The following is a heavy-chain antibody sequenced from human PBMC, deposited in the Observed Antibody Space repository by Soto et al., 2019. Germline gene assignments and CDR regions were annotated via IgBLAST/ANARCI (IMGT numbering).Heavy chain of an antibody. J-gene: IGHJ3*02. CDR3: AHGAPVLLWFGELSQDAFDI. CDR1: GFSLSTSGVG. Sequence: QITLKESGPTLVKPTQTLTLTCTFSGFSLSTSGVGVGWIRQPPGKALEWLALIYWNDDKRYSPSLKSRLTITKDTSKNQVVLTVTNMDPVDTATYYCAHGAPVLLWFGELSQDAFDIWGQGTMVTVSS. D-gene: IGHD3-10*01. CDR2: IYWNDDK. V-gene: IGHV2-5*01.